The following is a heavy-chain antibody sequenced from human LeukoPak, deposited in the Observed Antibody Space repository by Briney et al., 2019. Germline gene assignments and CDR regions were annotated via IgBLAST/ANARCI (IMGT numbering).Heavy chain of an antibody. CDR1: GFTFSDYY. V-gene: IGHV3-11*01. CDR2: ISSSGSTI. Sequence: GGSLRLSCAASGFTFSDYYMSWIRQAPGKGLEWVSYISSSGSTIYYADPVKGRFTISRDNAKNSLYLQMNSLRAEDTAVYYCARVQHSSGWNDAFDIWGQGTMVTVSS. D-gene: IGHD6-19*01. J-gene: IGHJ3*02. CDR3: ARVQHSSGWNDAFDI.